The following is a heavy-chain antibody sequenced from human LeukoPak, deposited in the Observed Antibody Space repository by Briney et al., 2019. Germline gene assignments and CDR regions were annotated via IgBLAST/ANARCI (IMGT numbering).Heavy chain of an antibody. V-gene: IGHV4-39*07. CDR3: ARDWSGSSWYGWFDP. D-gene: IGHD6-13*01. CDR1: GGSISSRSYY. J-gene: IGHJ5*02. CDR2: IYYSGST. Sequence: SETLSLTCTVSGGSISSRSYYWGWIRQPPGKGLEWIGNIYYSGSTYYNPSLKSRVTISVDTSKNQFSLKLSSVTAADTAVYYCARDWSGSSWYGWFDPWGQGTLVTVSS.